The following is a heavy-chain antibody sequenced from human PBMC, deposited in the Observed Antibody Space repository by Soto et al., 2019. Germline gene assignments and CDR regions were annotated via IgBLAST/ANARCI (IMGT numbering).Heavy chain of an antibody. J-gene: IGHJ4*02. D-gene: IGHD3-10*01. V-gene: IGHV4-39*01. Sequence: QLHLQESGPGLVKPSETLSLTCTVSGGSISSSSYYWGWIRQPPGKGLEWIGSIYYSGSTYYNPSLNRRVTISVDTSKNQFSLKLSSVTAADTAVYYCATIWFGDGDYWGQGTLVTVSS. CDR2: IYYSGST. CDR1: GGSISSSSYY. CDR3: ATIWFGDGDY.